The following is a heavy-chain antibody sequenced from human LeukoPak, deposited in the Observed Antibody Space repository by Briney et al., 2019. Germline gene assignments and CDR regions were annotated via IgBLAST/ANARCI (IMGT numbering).Heavy chain of an antibody. CDR1: GGSISSGYYY. CDR2: MNQRGSM. CDR3: ARELELRY. J-gene: IGHJ4*02. D-gene: IGHD1-7*01. V-gene: IGHV4-39*07. Sequence: SETLSLTCTVSGGSISSGYYYWSWIRQSPGKGLEWIGEMNQRGSMNYNPSLKSRVTISVDRSKNQFSLKLSSVTAADTAVYYCARELELRYWGQGTLVTVSS.